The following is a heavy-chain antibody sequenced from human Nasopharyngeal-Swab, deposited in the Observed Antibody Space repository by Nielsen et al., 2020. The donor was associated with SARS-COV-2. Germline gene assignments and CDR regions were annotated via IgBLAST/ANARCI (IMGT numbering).Heavy chain of an antibody. Sequence: SVKVSCKASGFTFSHYFMHWVRQAPGQGLEWMGGIIPIFGTANYAQKFQGRVTITADESTSTAYMELSSLRSEDTAVYYCASGGLVRNYYYYYMDVWGKGTTVTVSS. CDR3: ASGGLVRNYYYYYMDV. J-gene: IGHJ6*03. D-gene: IGHD6-6*01. CDR2: IIPIFGTA. V-gene: IGHV1-69*13. CDR1: GFTFSHYF.